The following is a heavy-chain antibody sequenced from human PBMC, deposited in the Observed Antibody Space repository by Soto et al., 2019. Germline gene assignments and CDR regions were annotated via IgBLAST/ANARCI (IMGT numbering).Heavy chain of an antibody. V-gene: IGHV1-18*04. CDR1: GYTFPNYG. D-gene: IGHD2-21*02. CDR3: ARDVLPYCGSDLYPGYFHH. J-gene: IGHJ1*01. CDR2: ISAYNGNT. Sequence: QVQLVQSGVEVKKPGASVKVSCKASGYTFPNYGINWVRQAPGQGLEWMGWISAYNGNTDYAQKLQGRVTMTTDTSTTTAYMEVTNLRSDDTAVYYCARDVLPYCGSDLYPGYFHHWCQGTLVIVSS.